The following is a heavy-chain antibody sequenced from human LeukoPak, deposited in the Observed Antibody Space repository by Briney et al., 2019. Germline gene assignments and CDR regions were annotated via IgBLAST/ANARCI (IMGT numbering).Heavy chain of an antibody. CDR3: ARGLGSPGPGY. CDR2: IKNKDNKYTT. CDR1: GFTFSDYY. V-gene: IGHV3-72*01. Sequence: QAGGSLRLSCAASGFTFSDYYMDWVRQAPGKGLEWVGRIKNKDNKYTTEHAASVKGRFTISRDDSKNSLYLQMNRLKTEDTAMYYCARGLGSPGPGYWGQGTLVTVSS. J-gene: IGHJ4*02. D-gene: IGHD1-26*01.